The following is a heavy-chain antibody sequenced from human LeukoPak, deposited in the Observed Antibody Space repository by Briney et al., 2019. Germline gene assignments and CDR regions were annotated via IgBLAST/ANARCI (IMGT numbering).Heavy chain of an antibody. Sequence: SSETLSLTCAVYGGSFSDYSWTWIRQPPGKGLEWIGEINHSGSTNYNPSLKSRVTISVGTSKNQFSLKLSSVTAADTAVYYCARGRRSYYGFDYWGQGTLVTVSS. CDR3: ARGRRSYYGFDY. D-gene: IGHD1-26*01. J-gene: IGHJ4*02. CDR1: GGSFSDYS. CDR2: INHSGST. V-gene: IGHV4-34*01.